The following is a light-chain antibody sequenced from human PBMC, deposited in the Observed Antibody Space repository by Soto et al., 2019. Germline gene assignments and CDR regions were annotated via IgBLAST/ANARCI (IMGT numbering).Light chain of an antibody. Sequence: QSALTQPASVSGSPGQWITISCTVNSFKNVSWYKQHPVQAPKLLNYDVSYRTSAISHRVSGSESAYTASLTISGLQAEDEADYYCSSYSCTSTPYVFGTGTKVTVL. CDR3: SSYSCTSTPYV. J-gene: IGLJ1*01. V-gene: IGLV2-14*03. CDR2: DVS. CDR1: SFKN.